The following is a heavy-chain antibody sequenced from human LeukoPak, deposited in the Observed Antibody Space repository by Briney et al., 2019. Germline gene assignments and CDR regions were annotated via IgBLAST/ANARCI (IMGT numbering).Heavy chain of an antibody. CDR1: GFTFSSYS. CDR2: ISSSGSYI. Sequence: GGSLRLSCAASGFTFSSYSMNWVRQAPGKGLEWVSSISSSGSYIYYADSVKGRFTISRDNAKNSLYLQMNSLRAEDTAVYYCARVPTVVPWGQGTLVAVSS. J-gene: IGHJ5*02. V-gene: IGHV3-21*01. CDR3: ARVPTVVP.